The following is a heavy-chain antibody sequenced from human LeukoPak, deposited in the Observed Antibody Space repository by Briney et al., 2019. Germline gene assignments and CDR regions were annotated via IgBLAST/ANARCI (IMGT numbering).Heavy chain of an antibody. J-gene: IGHJ4*02. CDR3: AKDFGPNYYDSSGYSY. CDR1: GFTFDDYA. Sequence: GGSLRLSCAASGFTFDDYAMHWVRQAPGKGLEWVSGISWNSGSIGYADSVKGRFTISGDNAKNSLYLQMNSLRAEDTALYYCAKDFGPNYYDSSGYSYWGQGTLVTVSS. CDR2: ISWNSGSI. V-gene: IGHV3-9*01. D-gene: IGHD3-22*01.